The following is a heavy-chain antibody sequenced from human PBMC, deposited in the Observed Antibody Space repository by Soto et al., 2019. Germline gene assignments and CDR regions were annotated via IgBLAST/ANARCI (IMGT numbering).Heavy chain of an antibody. CDR2: MNPNSGNT. J-gene: IGHJ4*02. Sequence: QVQLVQSGAEVKKPGASVKVSCKASGYTFTSYDINWVRQATGQGLEWMGWMNPNSGNTGYAQKFQGRVTMTRNTSRSTAYMELSSLRSEDTAVYYCARTPHYDILTGFPYFDYWGQGTLVTVSS. V-gene: IGHV1-8*01. CDR3: ARTPHYDILTGFPYFDY. D-gene: IGHD3-9*01. CDR1: GYTFTSYD.